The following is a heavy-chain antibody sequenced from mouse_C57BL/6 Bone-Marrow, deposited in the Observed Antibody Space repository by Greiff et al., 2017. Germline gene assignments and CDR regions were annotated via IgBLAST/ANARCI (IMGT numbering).Heavy chain of an antibody. J-gene: IGHJ1*03. CDR3: ARAYGSSYGYFEV. CDR2: IDPSDSYT. V-gene: IGHV1-69*01. D-gene: IGHD1-1*01. CDR1: GYTFTSYW. Sequence: QVQLQQPGAELVMPGASVKLSCKASGYTFTSYWMHWVKQRPGQGLEWIGEIDPSDSYTNYNQKFKGKSTLTVDKSSSTAYMQLSSLTSEDSAVYYFARAYGSSYGYFEVWGTGTTVTVSS.